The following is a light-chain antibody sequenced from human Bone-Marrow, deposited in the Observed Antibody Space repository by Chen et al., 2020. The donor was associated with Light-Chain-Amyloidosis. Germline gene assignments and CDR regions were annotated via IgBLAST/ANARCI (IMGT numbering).Light chain of an antibody. J-gene: IGLJ2*01. V-gene: IGLV3-25*03. CDR1: DLPTKY. CDR2: RDT. Sequence: SYELTQPPSVSVSPGQTARITCSGDDLPTKYAYWYQQKPGQAPVLVIHRDTERPSGISERFSGSRSGTTATLTSSGVQAEDEADDHCQSADSSGTYEVIFGGGTKLTVL. CDR3: QSADSSGTYEVI.